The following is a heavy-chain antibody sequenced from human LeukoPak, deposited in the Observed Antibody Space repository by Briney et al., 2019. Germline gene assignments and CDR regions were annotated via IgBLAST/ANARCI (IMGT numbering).Heavy chain of an antibody. Sequence: ASVKVSCKASGGTFSSYAISWVRQAPGQGLEWMGGIIPIFGTANYAQKFQGRVTITTDESTSTAYMELSSLRSEDTAVYYCARVPPPLQQTEYNWSDPWGQGTLVTVSS. D-gene: IGHD6-13*01. CDR1: GGTFSSYA. V-gene: IGHV1-69*05. J-gene: IGHJ5*02. CDR2: IIPIFGTA. CDR3: ARVPPPLQQTEYNWSDP.